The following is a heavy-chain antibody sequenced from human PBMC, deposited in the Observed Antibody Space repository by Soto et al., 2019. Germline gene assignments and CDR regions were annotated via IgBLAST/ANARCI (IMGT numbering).Heavy chain of an antibody. CDR3: AREGSGYSYGYDY. CDR1: GGSICSAGFS. J-gene: IGHJ4*02. D-gene: IGHD5-18*01. CDR2: IYYCGST. Sequence: SGTLSLTCTVSGGSICSAGFSLTWIRQLTVKGQEWIGYIYYCGSTNYIPSLKIRVNISVDSSKIQFSLKLSSVTAADSAVYYCAREGSGYSYGYDYWGQGTLVTVSS. V-gene: IGHV4-61*08.